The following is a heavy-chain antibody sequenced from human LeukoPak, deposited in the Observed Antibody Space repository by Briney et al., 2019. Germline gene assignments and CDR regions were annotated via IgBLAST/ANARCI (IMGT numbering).Heavy chain of an antibody. Sequence: SETLSLTCAVSGGSISSSNWWSWVRQPPGKGLEWIGEIYHSGSTNYNPSLKSRVTISVDTSKNQFSLKLSSVTAADTAVYYCARGDYYYDSRDIPLNDTFDIWGQGTMVTVSS. CDR3: ARGDYYYDSRDIPLNDTFDI. D-gene: IGHD3-22*01. CDR1: GGSISSSNW. J-gene: IGHJ3*02. V-gene: IGHV4-4*02. CDR2: IYHSGST.